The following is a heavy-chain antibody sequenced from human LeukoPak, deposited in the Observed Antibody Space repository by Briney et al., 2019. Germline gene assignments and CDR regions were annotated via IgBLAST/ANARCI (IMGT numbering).Heavy chain of an antibody. CDR1: GYSFTSYW. V-gene: IGHV5-51*01. D-gene: IGHD3-10*01. CDR3: ARQPPAGSGGYYYYIDV. J-gene: IGHJ6*03. CDR2: IYPGDSDT. Sequence: GESLKISCKGSGYSFTSYWIGWVRQMPGKGLEWMGIIYPGDSDTRYSPSFQGQVTMSVDKSISTAYLQWSSLKASDTAMYYCARQPPAGSGGYYYYIDVWGKGTTVTVSS.